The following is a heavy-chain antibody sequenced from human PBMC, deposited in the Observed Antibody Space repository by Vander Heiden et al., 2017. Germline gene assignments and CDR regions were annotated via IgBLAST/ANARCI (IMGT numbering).Heavy chain of an antibody. CDR2: IRWNSGDI. CDR3: AKGYSSGWSYFDY. J-gene: IGHJ4*02. CDR1: GFPFDDYA. D-gene: IGHD6-19*01. V-gene: IGHV3-9*01. Sequence: EVQLVESGGGLLQPGRSLRPSCAASGFPFDDYAMHWVRQAPGKGLEWVSGIRWNSGDIGYADSVKGRFTISRDNAKNSLYLQMNSLRAEDTALYYCAKGYSSGWSYFDYWGQGTLVTVSS.